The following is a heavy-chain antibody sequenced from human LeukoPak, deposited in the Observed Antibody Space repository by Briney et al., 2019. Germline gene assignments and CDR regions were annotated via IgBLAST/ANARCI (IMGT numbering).Heavy chain of an antibody. Sequence: GGSLRLSCAASGFTFSSYAMHWVRQAPGKGLEWVSSISSSSSYIYYADSAKGRFTISRDNAKNSLYLQMNSLRAEDTAVYYCASCAAALDCYFDYWGQGTLVTVSS. V-gene: IGHV3-21*01. D-gene: IGHD2-21*01. J-gene: IGHJ4*02. CDR3: ASCAAALDCYFDY. CDR1: GFTFSSYA. CDR2: ISSSSSYI.